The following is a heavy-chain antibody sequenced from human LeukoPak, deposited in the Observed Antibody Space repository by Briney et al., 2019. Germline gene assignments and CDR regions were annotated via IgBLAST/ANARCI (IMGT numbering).Heavy chain of an antibody. V-gene: IGHV3-23*01. CDR2: ISGSGGST. CDR3: AKGYSYATLGFDY. Sequence: GGSLRLSCAASGFTFSSYALSWVRQAPGKGLEWVSAISGSGGSTYYADSVKGRFTISRDNSKNTLYLQMNSLRAEDTAVYYCAKGYSYATLGFDYWGQGTLVTVSS. J-gene: IGHJ4*02. D-gene: IGHD5-18*01. CDR1: GFTFSSYA.